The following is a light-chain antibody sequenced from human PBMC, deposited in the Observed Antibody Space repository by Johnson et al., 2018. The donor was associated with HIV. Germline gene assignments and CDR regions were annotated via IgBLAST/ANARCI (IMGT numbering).Light chain of an antibody. V-gene: IGLV1-51*01. CDR1: SSNIGNNY. Sequence: QSLLTQPPSVSAAPGQKVTISCSGSSSNIGNNYLSWYQQLPGTAPKLLIYDNNKRPSGIPDRFSGSKSGTSATLGITGLQTGDEADYYCGAWDTSLSGGVFGTGTKVTVL. J-gene: IGLJ1*01. CDR3: GAWDTSLSGGV. CDR2: DNN.